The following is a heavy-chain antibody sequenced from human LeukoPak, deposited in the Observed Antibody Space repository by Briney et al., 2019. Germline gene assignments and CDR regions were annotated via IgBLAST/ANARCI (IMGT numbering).Heavy chain of an antibody. CDR1: GYTFTNYG. V-gene: IGHV1-18*01. CDR2: ISAYNGNT. CDR3: ARENAGYSYGPLDY. Sequence: GASVKVSCKASGYTFTNYGTSWVRQAPGQGLEWMGWISAYNGNTYYVQKLQGRVTMTTDTSTSTAYMELRSLSSDDTAVYYCARENAGYSYGPLDYWGQGTLVTVSS. J-gene: IGHJ4*02. D-gene: IGHD5-18*01.